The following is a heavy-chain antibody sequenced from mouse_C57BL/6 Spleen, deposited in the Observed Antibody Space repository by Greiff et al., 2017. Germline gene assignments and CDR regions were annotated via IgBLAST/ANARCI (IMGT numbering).Heavy chain of an antibody. V-gene: IGHV1-69*01. D-gene: IGHD3-2*02. J-gene: IGHJ2*01. CDR1: GYTFTSYW. CDR3: ARRAQALYFDY. Sequence: QVQLKQPGAELVMPGASVKLSCKASGYTFTSYWMHWVKQRPGQGLEWIGEIDPSDSYTNYNQKFKGKSTLTVDKSSSTAYMQLSSLTSEDSAVYYCARRAQALYFDYWGQGTTLTVSS. CDR2: IDPSDSYT.